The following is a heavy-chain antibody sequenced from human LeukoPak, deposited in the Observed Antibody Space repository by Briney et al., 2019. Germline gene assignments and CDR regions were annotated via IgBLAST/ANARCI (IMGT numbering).Heavy chain of an antibody. CDR3: ARDPRNMVRGVIQYYYYYGMDV. D-gene: IGHD3-10*01. CDR2: INPNSGGT. V-gene: IGHV1-2*02. Sequence: ASVKVSCKASGNTFTGYYMHWVRQAPGQGLEWMGWINPNSGGTNYAQKFQGRVTMTRDTSISTAYMELSRLRSDDTAVYYCARDPRNMVRGVIQYYYYYGMDVWGQGTTVTVSS. CDR1: GNTFTGYY. J-gene: IGHJ6*02.